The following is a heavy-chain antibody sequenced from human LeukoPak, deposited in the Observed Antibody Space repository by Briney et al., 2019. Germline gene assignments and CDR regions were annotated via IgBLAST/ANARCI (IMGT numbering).Heavy chain of an antibody. CDR2: ISWNSGSI. CDR1: GFTFDDYA. V-gene: IGHV3-9*01. D-gene: IGHD1-26*01. J-gene: IGHJ4*02. CDR3: ARDRDGVGALIDY. Sequence: PGGSLRLSCAASGFTFDDYAMHWVRQAPGKGLEWVSGISWNSGSIGYADSVKGRFTISRDNAKNTLYLQMNSLRAEDTAVYYCARDRDGVGALIDYWGQGTLVTVSS.